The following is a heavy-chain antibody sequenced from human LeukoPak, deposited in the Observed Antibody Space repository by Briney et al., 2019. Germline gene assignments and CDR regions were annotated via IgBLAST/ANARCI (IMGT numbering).Heavy chain of an antibody. CDR3: ARARFGGSYIDY. Sequence: GGSLRLSCAASGFTVSSNYMSWVRQAPGKGLEWVSVIYSGGSTYYADSVKGRFTISRDNSKNTLYLQMNSLRAEDTAVYYCARARFGGSYIDYWGQGTLVTVSS. CDR2: IYSGGST. CDR1: GFTVSSNY. V-gene: IGHV3-66*01. D-gene: IGHD1-26*01. J-gene: IGHJ4*02.